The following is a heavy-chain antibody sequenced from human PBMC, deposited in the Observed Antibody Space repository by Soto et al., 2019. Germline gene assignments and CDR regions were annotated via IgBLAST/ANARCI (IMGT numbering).Heavy chain of an antibody. J-gene: IGHJ2*01. CDR2: IFDSGST. V-gene: IGHV4-30-4*01. CDR3: AREIMPLTNDWYFDL. Sequence: QVQLQESGPGLVKPSETLSLTCTVSGGSISGGVHSWSWIRQPPGKGLEWIGRIFDSGSTYYNQSLKSRLTISVDTSKNQFSLRLSSVTAADTAVYYCAREIMPLTNDWYFDLWGRGTLVTVSS. D-gene: IGHD2-8*01. CDR1: GGSISGGVHS.